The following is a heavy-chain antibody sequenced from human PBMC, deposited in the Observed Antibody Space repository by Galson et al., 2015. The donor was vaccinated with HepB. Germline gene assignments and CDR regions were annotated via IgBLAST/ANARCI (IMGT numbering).Heavy chain of an antibody. CDR1: GFTFSNAW. Sequence: SLRLSCAASGFTFSNAWMNWVRQAPGKGLEWVGRIKSKTDGGTTDYAAPVKGRFIISRDDSKNTLYLQMSSLKTEDTAMYYCSADPPTNLVVVAAVFWGQGTLVTVSS. CDR2: IKSKTDGGTT. D-gene: IGHD2-15*01. CDR3: SADPPTNLVVVAAVF. V-gene: IGHV3-15*01. J-gene: IGHJ4*02.